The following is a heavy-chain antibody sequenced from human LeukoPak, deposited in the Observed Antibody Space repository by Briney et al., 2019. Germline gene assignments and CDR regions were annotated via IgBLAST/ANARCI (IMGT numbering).Heavy chain of an antibody. V-gene: IGHV4-59*01. J-gene: IGHJ3*02. CDR3: ARDEGRGAFEI. CDR2: IHYSGST. CDR1: GGSISSYY. Sequence: SETLSLTCTVSGGSISSYYWSWIRQPPGKGLEWIGYIHYSGSTNYNTSLKSRVTISVDTSKNQFSLKLSSVTAADTAVYYCARDEGRGAFEIWGQGTMVTVSS.